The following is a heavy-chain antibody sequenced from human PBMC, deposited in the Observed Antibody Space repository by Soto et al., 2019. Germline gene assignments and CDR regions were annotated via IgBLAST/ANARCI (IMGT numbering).Heavy chain of an antibody. Sequence: GGSLRLSCAASGFTFSSYSMNWVRQAPGKGLEWVSYISSSSSTIYYADSVKGRFTISRDNAKNSLYLQMNSLRDEDTAVYYCARDRRWLQFYSETNDYWGQGTLVTVSS. CDR3: ARDRRWLQFYSETNDY. D-gene: IGHD5-12*01. CDR1: GFTFSSYS. CDR2: ISSSSSTI. V-gene: IGHV3-48*02. J-gene: IGHJ4*02.